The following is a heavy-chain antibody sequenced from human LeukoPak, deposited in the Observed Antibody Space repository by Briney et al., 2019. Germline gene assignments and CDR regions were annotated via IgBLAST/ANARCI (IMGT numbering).Heavy chain of an antibody. CDR2: ISSSGSTI. D-gene: IGHD3-10*01. J-gene: IGHJ4*02. V-gene: IGHV3-11*04. Sequence: GGSLRLSCAASGFTFSDYYMSWIRQAPGKGLEWVSYISSSGSTIYYADSVKGRFTISRDNAKNSLYLQMNSLRAEDTAVYYCARRGPMVRGVIITFDYWGQGTLVTVSS. CDR1: GFTFSDYY. CDR3: ARRGPMVRGVIITFDY.